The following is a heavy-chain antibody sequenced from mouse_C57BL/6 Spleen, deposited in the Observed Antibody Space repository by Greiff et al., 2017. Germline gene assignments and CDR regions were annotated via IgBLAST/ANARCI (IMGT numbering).Heavy chain of an antibody. CDR2: LNSDGSST. CDR3: AREGDYDRPYYVMDY. D-gene: IGHD2-4*01. J-gene: IGHJ4*01. Sequence: EVKVVESEGGLVQPGSSMKLSCTASGFTFSDYYMAWVRQVPEKGLEWVANLNSDGSSTYYLDSLKSRFILSRDNAKNILYLQMSSLKSEDTATYYCAREGDYDRPYYVMDYWGQGTSVTVSS. CDR1: GFTFSDYY. V-gene: IGHV5-16*01.